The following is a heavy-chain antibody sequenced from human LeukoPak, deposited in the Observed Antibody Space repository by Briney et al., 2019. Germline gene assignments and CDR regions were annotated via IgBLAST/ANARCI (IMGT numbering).Heavy chain of an antibody. CDR3: ARDLDIVVVPAAISWFDP. CDR2: ISACNGNT. D-gene: IGHD2-2*01. J-gene: IGHJ5*02. Sequence: GASVKVSCKASGYTFTSYGISWVRQAPGQGLEWMGWISACNGNTNYAQKLQGRVTMTTDTSTSTAYMELRSLRSDDTAVYYCARDLDIVVVPAAISWFDPWGQGTLVTVSS. V-gene: IGHV1-18*01. CDR1: GYTFTSYG.